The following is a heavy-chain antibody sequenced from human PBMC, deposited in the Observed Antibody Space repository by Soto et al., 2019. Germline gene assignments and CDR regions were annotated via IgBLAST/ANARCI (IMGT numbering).Heavy chain of an antibody. Sequence: SVKVSCKVSGYTLTELSMHWVRQAPGEGLEWMGGFDPEDGETIYAQKFQGRVTMTEDTSTDTAYMELSSLRSEDTAVYYCATRHYYDSSGPLDYWGQGTLVTVSS. CDR2: FDPEDGET. D-gene: IGHD3-22*01. V-gene: IGHV1-24*01. CDR1: GYTLTELS. CDR3: ATRHYYDSSGPLDY. J-gene: IGHJ4*02.